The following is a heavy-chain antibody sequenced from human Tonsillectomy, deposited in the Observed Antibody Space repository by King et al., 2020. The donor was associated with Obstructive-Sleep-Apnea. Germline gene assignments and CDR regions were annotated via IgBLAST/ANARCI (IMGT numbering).Heavy chain of an antibody. V-gene: IGHV1-69*10. J-gene: IGHJ3*02. D-gene: IGHD2-15*01. CDR1: GGTFSCYA. Sequence: VQLVESGAEVKKPGSSVKVSCKASGGTFSCYAISWVRQAPGQGLEWMGGIIPILGIANYAQKFQGRVTITADKSTSTAYMELSSLRSEDTAVYYCARPHHCSGGSCYGAFDIWGQGTMVTVSS. CDR2: IIPILGIA. CDR3: ARPHHCSGGSCYGAFDI.